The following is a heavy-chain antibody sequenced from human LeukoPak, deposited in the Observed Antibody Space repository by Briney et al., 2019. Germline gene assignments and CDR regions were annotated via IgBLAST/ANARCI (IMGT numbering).Heavy chain of an antibody. D-gene: IGHD3-10*01. Sequence: SETLSLTCSVSGASVSSDYWNWIRQSPGRGLEWIGYTHFRGDINYNPSLKSRLTMSVDASSNQVSLKLSSVTAADAAVYYCGRNLGSGSDHWGQGTLVTVSS. J-gene: IGHJ4*02. CDR2: THFRGDI. CDR3: GRNLGSGSDH. V-gene: IGHV4-59*02. CDR1: GASVSSDY.